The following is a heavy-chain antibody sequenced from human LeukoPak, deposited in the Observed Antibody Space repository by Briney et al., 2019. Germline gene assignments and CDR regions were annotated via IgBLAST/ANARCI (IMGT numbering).Heavy chain of an antibody. J-gene: IGHJ4*02. CDR2: ISGSGGST. D-gene: IGHD2-2*01. CDR3: AKDLGAYCSSTSCYPDY. Sequence: GGPLRLSSAASGFTISSYAMSCVRQAPGKGLEWASIISGSGGSTYYADSVKGRFTISRDNYKNTLYLQMNSLRAEDTAVYYCAKDLGAYCSSTSCYPDYWGQGTLVTVSS. CDR1: GFTISSYA. V-gene: IGHV3-23*01.